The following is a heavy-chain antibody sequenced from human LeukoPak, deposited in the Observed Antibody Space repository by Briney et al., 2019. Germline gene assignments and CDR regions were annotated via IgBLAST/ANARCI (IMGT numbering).Heavy chain of an antibody. J-gene: IGHJ2*01. CDR2: IYIGDSDP. D-gene: IGHD3-16*01. V-gene: IGHV5-51*01. CDR3: AKVKSFGYWFFDL. Sequence: RGESLKISCQGSGYSFSTSWIAWVRQAPGKGLEWVGSIYIGDSDPRYSPSFQAHVTMSADKSVNTASLQWSSLQGSDTGIYYCAKVKSFGYWFFDLWGRGTLVAMSS. CDR1: GYSFSTSW.